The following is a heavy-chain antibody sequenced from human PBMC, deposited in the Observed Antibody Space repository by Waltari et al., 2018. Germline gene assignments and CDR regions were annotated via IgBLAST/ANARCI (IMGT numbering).Heavy chain of an antibody. Sequence: QVQLQQWGAGLLKPSETLSLTCAVYGGSFSGYYWSWIRQPPGTGLEWIGEINHSGSTNYNPSLKSRVTISVDTSKNQFSLKLSSVTAADTAVYYCARLVPYYDILTGYYPYFDYWGQGTLVTVSS. J-gene: IGHJ4*02. V-gene: IGHV4-34*01. CDR2: INHSGST. CDR1: GGSFSGYY. CDR3: ARLVPYYDILTGYYPYFDY. D-gene: IGHD3-9*01.